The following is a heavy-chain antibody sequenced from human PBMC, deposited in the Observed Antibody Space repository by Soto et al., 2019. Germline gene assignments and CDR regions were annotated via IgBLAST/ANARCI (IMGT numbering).Heavy chain of an antibody. V-gene: IGHV1-69*01. D-gene: IGHD1-26*01. CDR2: IVRLFGTA. Sequence: QVQLVQSGAEVKKPGSSVKVSCKASGGTLNNFAVSWVRQAPGQGLEWMGGIVRLFGTANYAQKFQGGVTISSDESTRTAYMELRDLRSEDTAIYCWAIRGNSRVYFDLWGRGTLVTVSS. CDR3: AIRGNSRVYFDL. CDR1: GGTLNNFA. J-gene: IGHJ2*01.